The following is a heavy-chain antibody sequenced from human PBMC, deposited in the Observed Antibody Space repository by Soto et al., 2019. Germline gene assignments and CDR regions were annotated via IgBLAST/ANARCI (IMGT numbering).Heavy chain of an antibody. V-gene: IGHV1-18*01. J-gene: IGHJ5*02. CDR2: ISAYNGNT. Sequence: QVQLVQSGAEVKKPGASVKVSCKASGYTFTSYGISWVRQAPGQGLEWMGWISAYNGNTNYAQKLQGRVTMTTDSSTSTAYMELRSLRSDDTAVYYCARGPAVYSSSWRNYNWFDPWGQGTLVTVSS. CDR1: GYTFTSYG. D-gene: IGHD6-13*01. CDR3: ARGPAVYSSSWRNYNWFDP.